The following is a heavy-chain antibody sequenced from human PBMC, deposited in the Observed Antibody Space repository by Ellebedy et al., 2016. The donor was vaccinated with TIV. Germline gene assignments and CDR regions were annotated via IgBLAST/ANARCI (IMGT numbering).Heavy chain of an antibody. CDR2: LYSGVST. CDR3: ATQAGYWAFGY. V-gene: IGHV3-53*01. Sequence: GESLKISXAASGFTVRSNYMGWVRQAPGKGLEWVSILYSGVSTYYTDSVKGRFTISRDNSKNTLSLQMNSLGAEDTAVYYCATQAGYWAFGYWGQGTPVTVSS. D-gene: IGHD3-9*01. CDR1: GFTVRSNY. J-gene: IGHJ4*02.